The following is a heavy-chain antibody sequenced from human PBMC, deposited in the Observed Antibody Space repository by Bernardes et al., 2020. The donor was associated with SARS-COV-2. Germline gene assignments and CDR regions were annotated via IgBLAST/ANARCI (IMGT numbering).Heavy chain of an antibody. J-gene: IGHJ6*01. CDR2: IYPGDSDT. V-gene: IGHV5-51*01. CDR3: AGVPADCRGGSYYSVDCYYYAMDV. CDR1: GYNFPSYW. Sequence: GESLKISCKGSGYNFPSYWIGWVRQMPGKVLEWMGIIYPGDSDTRYSPSFQGQVTISADKSISTAYLQWSTLGASDTAMYYCAGVPADCRGGSYYSVDCYYYAMDVWGQGTAVTVSS. D-gene: IGHD2-15*01.